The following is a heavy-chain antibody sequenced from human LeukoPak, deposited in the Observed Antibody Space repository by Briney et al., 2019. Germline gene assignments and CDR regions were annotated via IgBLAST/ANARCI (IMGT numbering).Heavy chain of an antibody. CDR2: IYYSGST. J-gene: IGHJ6*02. CDR3: ARDRSNYDILTGPAYGMDV. D-gene: IGHD3-9*01. CDR1: GGSISSYY. V-gene: IGHV4-59*01. Sequence: SGALSPTFTVSGGSISSYYWSWIRPPRGKGLGWIGYIYYSGSTNYNPSLKSRVTISVDTSKNQFSLKLSSVTAADTAVYYCARDRSNYDILTGPAYGMDVWGQGTTVTVSS.